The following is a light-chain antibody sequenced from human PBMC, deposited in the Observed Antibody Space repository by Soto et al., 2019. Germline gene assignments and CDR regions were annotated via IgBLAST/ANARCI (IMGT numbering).Light chain of an antibody. CDR2: AAS. Sequence: DIQMTQSPSSLFASVGDRVTITCRASQSISSYFNWYEQKPGKAPKLLIYAASSLQSGVPSRFSGSGSGTDFTLTISSLQPEDFATYYCQQSYSTPRTFGQGTRLGIK. CDR1: QSISSY. J-gene: IGKJ5*01. V-gene: IGKV1-39*01. CDR3: QQSYSTPRT.